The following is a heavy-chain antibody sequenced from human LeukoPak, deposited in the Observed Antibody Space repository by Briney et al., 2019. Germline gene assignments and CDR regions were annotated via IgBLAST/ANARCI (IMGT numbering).Heavy chain of an antibody. CDR2: INSDGSST. CDR3: ARGFTIFGVVNDGFDI. CDR1: EFTFSNYW. Sequence: GGSLRLSCAASEFTFSNYWMNWVRQAPGKGLVWVSRINSDGSSTSYADSVKGRFTISRDNAKNTLYLQMNSLRVEDTAVYYCARGFTIFGVVNDGFDIWGQGTTVTVSS. J-gene: IGHJ3*02. D-gene: IGHD3-3*01. V-gene: IGHV3-74*01.